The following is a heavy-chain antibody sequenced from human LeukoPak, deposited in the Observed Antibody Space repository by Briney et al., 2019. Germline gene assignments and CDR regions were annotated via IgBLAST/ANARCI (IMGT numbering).Heavy chain of an antibody. CDR2: INHSGST. CDR1: GGSLSGYY. D-gene: IGHD5-24*01. Sequence: SETLSLTCAVYGGSLSGYYWSWIRQPPGKGLEWIGEINHSGSTNYNPSLKSRVTISVDTSKNQFSLKLSSVTAADTAVYYCARLSGYNGQGPWGQGTLVTVSS. V-gene: IGHV4-34*01. CDR3: ARLSGYNGQGP. J-gene: IGHJ5*02.